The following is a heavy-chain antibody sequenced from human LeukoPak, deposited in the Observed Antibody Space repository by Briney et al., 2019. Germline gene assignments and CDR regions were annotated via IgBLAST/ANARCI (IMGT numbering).Heavy chain of an antibody. CDR1: GFTFSSYG. CDR2: ISYDGSNK. Sequence: GRSLRLSCAASGFTFSSYGMHWVRQAPGKGLEWVAVISYDGSNKYYADSVKGRFTISRDNSKNTLYLQMNSLRAEDTAVYYCANENPKRRWLQVDYWGQGTLVTVSS. D-gene: IGHD5-24*01. J-gene: IGHJ4*02. CDR3: ANENPKRRWLQVDY. V-gene: IGHV3-30*18.